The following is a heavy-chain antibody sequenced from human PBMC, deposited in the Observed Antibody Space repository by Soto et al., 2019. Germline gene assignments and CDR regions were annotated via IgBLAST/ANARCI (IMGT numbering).Heavy chain of an antibody. J-gene: IGHJ4*02. Sequence: GASVKVSCKASGYTFTSYYMHLLRQAPGQGLEWMGIINPSGGSTSYAQKFQGRVTMTRDTSTSTVYMELSSLRSEDTAVYYCARDGLYGDYGHYWGQGTLVTVSS. CDR3: ARDGLYGDYGHY. D-gene: IGHD4-17*01. CDR1: GYTFTSYY. V-gene: IGHV1-46*01. CDR2: INPSGGST.